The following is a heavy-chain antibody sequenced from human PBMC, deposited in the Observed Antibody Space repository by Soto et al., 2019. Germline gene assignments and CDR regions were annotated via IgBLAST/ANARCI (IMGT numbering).Heavy chain of an antibody. Sequence: KPSETLSLTCAVYGGSFSGYYWSWIRQPPGKGLEWIGEINHSGSTNYNPSLKSRVTISVDTSKNQFSLKLSSVTAADTAVYYCAGQYSSGWYYFDYWGQGTLVTVSS. V-gene: IGHV4-34*01. D-gene: IGHD6-19*01. CDR2: INHSGST. J-gene: IGHJ4*02. CDR3: AGQYSSGWYYFDY. CDR1: GGSFSGYY.